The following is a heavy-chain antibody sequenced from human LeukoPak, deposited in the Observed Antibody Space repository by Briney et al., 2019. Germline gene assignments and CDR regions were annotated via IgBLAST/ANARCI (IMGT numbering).Heavy chain of an antibody. CDR2: INADNGNA. J-gene: IGHJ4*02. Sequence: ASVKVSCKAYGYTFTNYAIHWVRQAPGQRLEWMGWINADNGNAWYSQKFQGRVTITRDTSASTAYMELSSLRSEDTAVYYCARPLDPYSSGWYGVDYWGQGTLVTVSS. CDR1: GYTFTNYA. CDR3: ARPLDPYSSGWYGVDY. V-gene: IGHV1-3*01. D-gene: IGHD6-19*01.